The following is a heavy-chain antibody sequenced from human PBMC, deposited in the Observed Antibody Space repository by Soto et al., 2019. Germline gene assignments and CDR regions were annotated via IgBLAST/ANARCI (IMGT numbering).Heavy chain of an antibody. Sequence: SETLSLTCAVSGYSIIRGYYWGWIRQPPGKGLEWIGSIYHSGSTYYNPSLKSRVTISVDTSKNHFSLKLSSVTAADTAVYYCAGVQWELLTFDSWGQGTLVTVSS. D-gene: IGHD1-26*01. CDR1: GYSIIRGYY. J-gene: IGHJ4*02. V-gene: IGHV4-38-2*01. CDR2: IYHSGST. CDR3: AGVQWELLTFDS.